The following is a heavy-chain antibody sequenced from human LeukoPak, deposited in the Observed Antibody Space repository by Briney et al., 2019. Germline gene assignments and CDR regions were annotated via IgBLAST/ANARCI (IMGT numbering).Heavy chain of an antibody. V-gene: IGHV3-21*01. CDR2: ISSSSSYI. J-gene: IGHJ4*02. CDR3: ARVKWLAAVDY. D-gene: IGHD6-19*01. Sequence: GGSLRLSCAASGFTFSSYSMNWVRQAPGKGLEWVSSISSSSSYIYYADSVKGRFTISRDNAKNSLYLQRNSLRAEDTAVYYCARVKWLAAVDYWGQGTLVTVSS. CDR1: GFTFSSYS.